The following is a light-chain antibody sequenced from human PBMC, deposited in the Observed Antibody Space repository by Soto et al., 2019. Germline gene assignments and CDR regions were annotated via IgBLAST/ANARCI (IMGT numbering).Light chain of an antibody. CDR1: QSVSSN. J-gene: IGKJ1*01. CDR3: QQYKNWPWT. CDR2: GAS. V-gene: IGKV3-15*01. Sequence: ELAMTQSPATLSVSPWERSTLSCRASQSVSSNLAWYQQKPGQPPRLLIYGASTRATVIPARFIGMLSWKECNLNVSSLKYVDVSVYACQQYKNWPWTFLQGTKV.